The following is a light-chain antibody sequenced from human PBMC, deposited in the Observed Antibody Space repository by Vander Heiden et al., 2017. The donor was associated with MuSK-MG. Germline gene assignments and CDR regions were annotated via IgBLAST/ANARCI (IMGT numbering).Light chain of an antibody. V-gene: IGLV1-44*01. CDR1: SSNIGSNT. CDR2: SNN. CDR3: AAWDDSLNGPGVV. Sequence: QSVLTQPPSASGTPGLRVTISCSGSSSNIGSNTVNWYQQRPGTAPKLLIYSNNQRPSGVPDRFSGSKSGTSASLAISGLQSEDEADYYCAAWDDSLNGPGVVFGGGTKLTVL. J-gene: IGLJ2*01.